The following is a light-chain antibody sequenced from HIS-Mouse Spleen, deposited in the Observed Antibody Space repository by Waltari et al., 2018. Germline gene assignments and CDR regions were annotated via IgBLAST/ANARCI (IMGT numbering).Light chain of an antibody. V-gene: IGLV2-14*03. CDR1: SSYVGGYNY. Sequence: QSALTQPASVSGSPGQSITLSCTGTSSYVGGYNYVSWYPQHPGKAPKLMIYDVSNRPSGVSNRFSGSKAGNTAARTISGLQAEDEADYYCSSYTSSSTLVFGGGTKLTVL. CDR2: DVS. J-gene: IGLJ3*02. CDR3: SSYTSSSTLV.